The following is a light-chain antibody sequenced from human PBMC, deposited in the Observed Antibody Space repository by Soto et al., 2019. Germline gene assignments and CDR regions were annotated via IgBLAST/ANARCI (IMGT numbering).Light chain of an antibody. CDR1: SSDVGSYNL. CDR2: EVT. J-gene: IGLJ1*01. Sequence: QSALTQPASVSGSPGQSITISCTGTSSDVGSYNLVSWYQQHPDKAPKLMIYEVTKRPSGVSNRFSGSKSGSTASLTISGLQAEDEADYYCCSYEHSRIYVFGTGTKLTVL. V-gene: IGLV2-23*02. CDR3: CSYEHSRIYV.